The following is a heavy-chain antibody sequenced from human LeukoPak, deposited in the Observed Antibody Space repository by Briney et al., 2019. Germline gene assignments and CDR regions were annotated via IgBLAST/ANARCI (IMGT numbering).Heavy chain of an antibody. V-gene: IGHV1-24*01. Sequence: ASVKVSCKVSGYTLTELSMHWVRQAPGKGLGWMGGFDPEDGETIYAQKFQGRVTMTEDTSTDTAYMELSSLRSEDTAVYYCATDRYYGSGKDAFDIWGQGTMVTVSS. CDR3: ATDRYYGSGKDAFDI. CDR1: GYTLTELS. CDR2: FDPEDGET. D-gene: IGHD3-10*01. J-gene: IGHJ3*02.